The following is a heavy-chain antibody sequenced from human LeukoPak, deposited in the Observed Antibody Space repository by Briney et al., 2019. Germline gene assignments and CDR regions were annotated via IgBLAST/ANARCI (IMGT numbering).Heavy chain of an antibody. CDR3: SAGVGVTGTDY. CDR2: IKSKTHGGTS. Sequence: AGGSLRLSCATSGFTFSNAWMSWGRQAPGKGLEWVGRIKSKTHGGTSDYAAPVKGRFTISRDDSKNTLYLQINSLKIEDTAVYYCSAGVGVTGTDYWGQGTLVTVSS. D-gene: IGHD1-26*01. CDR1: GFTFSNAW. J-gene: IGHJ4*02. V-gene: IGHV3-15*01.